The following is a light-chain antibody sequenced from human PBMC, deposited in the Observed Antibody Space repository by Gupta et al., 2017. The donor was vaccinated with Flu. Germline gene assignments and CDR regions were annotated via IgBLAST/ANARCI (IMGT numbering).Light chain of an antibody. CDR1: QSVSSY. CDR3: QQRQDWHPIT. CDR2: DAS. Sequence: EVVLTQSPATLSLSPGERATLSCRTSQSVSSYLAWYKQKPGQAPRLLIYDASNRATGIPARFSGSGYGTDFTLTISSREPEDFAVYYCQQRQDWHPITFGQGTLMEIK. V-gene: IGKV3-11*01. J-gene: IGKJ5*01.